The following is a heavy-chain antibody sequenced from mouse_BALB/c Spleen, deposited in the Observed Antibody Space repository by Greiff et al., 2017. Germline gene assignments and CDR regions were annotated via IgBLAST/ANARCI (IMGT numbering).Heavy chain of an antibody. J-gene: IGHJ3*01. V-gene: IGHV2-9*02. Sequence: VQVVESGPGLVAPSQSLSITCTVSGFSLTSYGVHWVRQPPGKGLEWLGVIWAGGSTNYNSALMSRLSISKDNSKSQVFLKMNSLQTDDTAMYYCARSYYGNYGFAYWGQGTLVTVSA. CDR3: ARSYYGNYGFAY. CDR2: IWAGGST. CDR1: GFSLTSYG. D-gene: IGHD2-10*01.